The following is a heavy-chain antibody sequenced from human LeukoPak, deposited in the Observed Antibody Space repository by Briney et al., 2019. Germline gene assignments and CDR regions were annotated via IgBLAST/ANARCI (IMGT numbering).Heavy chain of an antibody. V-gene: IGHV3-9*01. Sequence: GRSLRLSCAASGFTFDDYAMHWVRQAPGKGLEWVSGISWNSGHKGHADSVKGRFTISRDNAKNSLYLRMNSLRAEDTALYYCAKDRRPTVSGGYFDLWGRGTLVIVPS. CDR2: ISWNSGHK. J-gene: IGHJ2*01. D-gene: IGHD3-10*01. CDR3: AKDRRPTVSGGYFDL. CDR1: GFTFDDYA.